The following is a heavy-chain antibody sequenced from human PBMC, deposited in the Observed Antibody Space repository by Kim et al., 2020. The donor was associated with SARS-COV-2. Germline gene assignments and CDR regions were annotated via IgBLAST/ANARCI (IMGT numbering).Heavy chain of an antibody. CDR3: ARGMRYCSSTSCPPFDY. D-gene: IGHD2-2*01. Sequence: LKSRTTIPVDTSKNQFSLKLSSVTAADTAVYYCARGMRYCSSTSCPPFDYWGQGTLVTVSS. V-gene: IGHV4-34*04. J-gene: IGHJ4*02.